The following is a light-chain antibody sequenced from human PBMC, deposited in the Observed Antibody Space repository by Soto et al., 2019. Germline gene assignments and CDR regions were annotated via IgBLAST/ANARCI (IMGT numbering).Light chain of an antibody. CDR3: QQYNHWPPWT. Sequence: EVVMTQSPATVPVSLGGRVTLSCRASQSVGSNLAWYQQKPGQPPRLLIYEAPNRDTGVPTRFSGSGSGTEFTLTITSLQSEDFAVYYCQQYNHWPPWTFGQGTKVDIK. V-gene: IGKV3D-15*01. CDR1: QSVGSN. J-gene: IGKJ1*01. CDR2: EAP.